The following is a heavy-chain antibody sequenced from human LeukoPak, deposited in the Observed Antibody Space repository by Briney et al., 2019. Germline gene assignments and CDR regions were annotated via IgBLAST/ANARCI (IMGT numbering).Heavy chain of an antibody. J-gene: IGHJ6*03. D-gene: IGHD3-16*02. Sequence: PGGSLRLSCAASGFTFSSYAMSWVRQAPGKGLEWVSAISGSGGSTYYADSVKGRFTISRDNSKNTLYLQMNSLRAEDTAVYYCAKYGLSRAAFRYYYYYMDVWGKGTTVTVSS. CDR3: AKYGLSRAAFRYYYYYMDV. CDR1: GFTFSSYA. CDR2: ISGSGGST. V-gene: IGHV3-23*01.